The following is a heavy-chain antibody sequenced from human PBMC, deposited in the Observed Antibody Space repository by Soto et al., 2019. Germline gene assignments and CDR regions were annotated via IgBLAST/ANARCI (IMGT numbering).Heavy chain of an antibody. CDR2: IIPIFGTA. D-gene: IGHD6-13*01. V-gene: IGHV1-69*13. CDR3: ARDRGIAAAGTGFGWFDP. J-gene: IGHJ5*02. Sequence: SVKVSCKASGGTFSSYAISWVRQAPGQGLEWMGGIIPIFGTANYAQKFQGRVTITADESTSTAYMELSSLRSEDTAVYYCARDRGIAAAGTGFGWFDPWGQGALVTVSS. CDR1: GGTFSSYA.